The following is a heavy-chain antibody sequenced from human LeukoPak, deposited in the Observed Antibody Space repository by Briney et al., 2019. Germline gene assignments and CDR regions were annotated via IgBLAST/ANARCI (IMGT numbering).Heavy chain of an antibody. D-gene: IGHD3-3*01. V-gene: IGHV1-2*02. Sequence: ASVKVSCKASGYTFTGYYMHWVRQAPGQGLEWMGWINPNSGGTNYAQKFQGRVTMTRDTSISTAYMELSRLRSDDTAVYYCARASPSDFWSGYYRYYFDYWGQGTLVTVS. CDR2: INPNSGGT. J-gene: IGHJ4*02. CDR1: GYTFTGYY. CDR3: ARASPSDFWSGYYRYYFDY.